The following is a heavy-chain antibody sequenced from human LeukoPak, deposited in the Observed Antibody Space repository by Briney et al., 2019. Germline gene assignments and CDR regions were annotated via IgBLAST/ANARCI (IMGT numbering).Heavy chain of an antibody. V-gene: IGHV3-23*01. CDR1: GFTFSSYA. D-gene: IGHD3-16*01. CDR3: AKSGGAINYYYYYMDV. J-gene: IGHJ6*03. CDR2: ISGSGGST. Sequence: GGSLRLSCAASGFTFSSYAMSWVRQAPGKGLAWVSAISGSGGSTYYADSVKGRFTISRDNSKNTLYLQMNSLRAEDTAVYYCAKSGGAINYYYYYMDVWGKGTTVTVSS.